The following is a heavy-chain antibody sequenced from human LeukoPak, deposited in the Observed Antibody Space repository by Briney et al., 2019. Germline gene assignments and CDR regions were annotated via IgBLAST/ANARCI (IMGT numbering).Heavy chain of an antibody. V-gene: IGHV4-59*01. CDR3: ARDRAYSGSYFRAFDI. CDR2: IYYSGST. J-gene: IGHJ3*02. CDR1: GGSISSYY. D-gene: IGHD1-26*01. Sequence: SEILSLTCTVSGGSISSYYWSWIRQPPGKGLEWIGYIYYSGSTNYNPSLKSRVTISVDTSKNQFSLKLSSVTAADTAVYYCARDRAYSGSYFRAFDIWGQGTMVTVSS.